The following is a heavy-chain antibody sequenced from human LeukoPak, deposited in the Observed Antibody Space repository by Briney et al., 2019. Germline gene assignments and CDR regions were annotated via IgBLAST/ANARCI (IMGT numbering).Heavy chain of an antibody. Sequence: ASVKVSCKASGGTFSSYAISWVRQATGQGLEWMGWMNPNSGNTGYAQKFQGRVTMTRNTSISTAYMELSSLRSEDTAVYYCARTDSGYYYYYMDVWGKGTTVTISS. CDR1: GGTFSSYA. V-gene: IGHV1-8*02. CDR2: MNPNSGNT. J-gene: IGHJ6*03. D-gene: IGHD3-10*01. CDR3: ARTDSGYYYYYMDV.